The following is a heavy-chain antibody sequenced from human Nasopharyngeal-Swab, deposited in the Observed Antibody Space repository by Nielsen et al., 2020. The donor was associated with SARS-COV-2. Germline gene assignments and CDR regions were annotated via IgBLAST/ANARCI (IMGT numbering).Heavy chain of an antibody. V-gene: IGHV3-NL1*01. CDR3: ARVVLRFLEWIPRLYGMDV. J-gene: IGHJ6*02. Sequence: WIRQPPGKGLEWVSVIYSGGSSTYYADSVKGRFTTSRDNAKNSLYLQMNSLRAEDTAVYYCARVVLRFLEWIPRLYGMDVWGQGTTVTVSS. CDR2: IYSGGSST. D-gene: IGHD3-3*01.